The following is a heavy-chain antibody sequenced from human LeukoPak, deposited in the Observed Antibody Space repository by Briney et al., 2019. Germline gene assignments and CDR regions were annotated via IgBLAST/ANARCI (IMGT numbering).Heavy chain of an antibody. D-gene: IGHD4-17*01. Sequence: PSETLPLTCAVYGGSFSGYYWSWIRQPPGKGLEWIGEINHSGSTNYNPSLKSRVTISVDTSKNQYSLKLSSVTAADTAVYYCASTTPTVTMAFDIWGQGTMVTVSS. CDR2: INHSGST. J-gene: IGHJ3*02. CDR3: ASTTPTVTMAFDI. V-gene: IGHV4-34*01. CDR1: GGSFSGYY.